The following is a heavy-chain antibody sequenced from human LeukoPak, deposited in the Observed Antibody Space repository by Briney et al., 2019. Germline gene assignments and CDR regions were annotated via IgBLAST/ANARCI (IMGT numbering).Heavy chain of an antibody. Sequence: GGSLRLSCAASGFTFSSYGMHWVRQAPGKGLEWVAVISYDGSNKYYADSVKGRFTISRDNSKNTLYLQMNSLRAEDTAVYYCAKDQSITIFGVAPYGMDVWGQGATVTVSS. V-gene: IGHV3-30*18. D-gene: IGHD3-3*01. CDR1: GFTFSSYG. CDR3: AKDQSITIFGVAPYGMDV. CDR2: ISYDGSNK. J-gene: IGHJ6*02.